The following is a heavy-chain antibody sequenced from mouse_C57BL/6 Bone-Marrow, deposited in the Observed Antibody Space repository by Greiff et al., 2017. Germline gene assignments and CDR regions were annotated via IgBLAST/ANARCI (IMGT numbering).Heavy chain of an antibody. J-gene: IGHJ2*01. CDR2: IHPNSGST. D-gene: IGHD1-1*01. Sequence: QVHVKQPGAELVKPGASVTLSCKASGYTFTSYWMHWVKQRPGQGLEWIGMIHPNSGSTNYNEKFKSKATLTVDKSSSTAYMQLSSLTSEDSAGYYCARGSYNDWGQGTTLTVSS. CDR1: GYTFTSYW. CDR3: ARGSYND. V-gene: IGHV1-64*01.